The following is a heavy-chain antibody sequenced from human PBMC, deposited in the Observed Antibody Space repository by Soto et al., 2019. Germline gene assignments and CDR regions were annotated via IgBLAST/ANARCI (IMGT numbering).Heavy chain of an antibody. Sequence: EVQLVETGGGLIQPGGSLRLSCVASGFSVSGNFMSWVRQPPGRGLEWVLILYTDDTTHYAESVKGRFTISRDNSKNTVYLQMNSLTADDTAVYYCARGPLVRVDYYYGMDVWGHGTTLTVYS. CDR1: GFSVSGNF. CDR2: LYTDDTT. CDR3: ARGPLVRVDYYYGMDV. J-gene: IGHJ6*02. V-gene: IGHV3-53*02. D-gene: IGHD6-13*01.